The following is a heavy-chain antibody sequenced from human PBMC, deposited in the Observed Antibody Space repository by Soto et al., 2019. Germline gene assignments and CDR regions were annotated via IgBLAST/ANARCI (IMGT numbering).Heavy chain of an antibody. CDR3: ASLRLGYSSSWFLGGKDV. J-gene: IGHJ6*02. Sequence: QVQLVQSGAEVKKPGSSVKVSCKASGGTFSSYAISWVRQAPGQGLEWMGGIIPIFGTANYAQKFQGRVTITADEPKNTASMELSSLRSEDPAVYYCASLRLGYSSSWFLGGKDVWGQGTTVTVSS. D-gene: IGHD6-13*01. CDR1: GGTFSSYA. V-gene: IGHV1-69*12. CDR2: IIPIFGTA.